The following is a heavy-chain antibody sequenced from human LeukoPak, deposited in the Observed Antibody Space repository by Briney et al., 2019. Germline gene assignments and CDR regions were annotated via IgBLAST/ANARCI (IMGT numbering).Heavy chain of an antibody. J-gene: IGHJ6*03. CDR2: IYYSGST. CDR1: GGSISSYY. Sequence: TSETLSLTCTVSGGSISSYYWSWIRQPPGKGLEWIGYIYYSGSTNYNPSLKSRVTISVDTSKNQFSLKLSSVTAADTAVYYCARGSLDLKYYYYYMDVWGKGTTVTVSS. CDR3: ARGSLDLKYYYYYMDV. D-gene: IGHD3/OR15-3a*01. V-gene: IGHV4-59*01.